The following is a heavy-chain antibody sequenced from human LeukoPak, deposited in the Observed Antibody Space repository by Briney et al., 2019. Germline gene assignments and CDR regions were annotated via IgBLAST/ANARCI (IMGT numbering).Heavy chain of an antibody. J-gene: IGHJ4*02. Sequence: GGSLRLSCAASGFTFSAYSMTWVRQAPGEGLEWISSINSASHYIYYADSVTGRFTISRDNARNSLYLQMSSLRAEDTAVYYCAMGPSYYATTGFYSEYWGQGILVTVSS. CDR1: GFTFSAYS. CDR3: AMGPSYYATTGFYSEY. D-gene: IGHD3-22*01. CDR2: INSASHYI. V-gene: IGHV3-21*01.